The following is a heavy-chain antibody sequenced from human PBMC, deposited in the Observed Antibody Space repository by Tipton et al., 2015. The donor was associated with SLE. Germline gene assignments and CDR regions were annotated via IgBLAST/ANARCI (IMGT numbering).Heavy chain of an antibody. CDR2: IYSAGNT. CDR1: GFSISSTY. Sequence: LSLTCAASGFSISSTYMTWVRQAPGKGLEGVSVIYSAGNTYYADSVKGRFTVSRDNSKNTLYLQMNSLRAEDTAVYYCAKATSSGWYGYFDSWGQGTLVTVSS. V-gene: IGHV3-66*01. CDR3: AKATSSGWYGYFDS. J-gene: IGHJ4*02. D-gene: IGHD6-19*01.